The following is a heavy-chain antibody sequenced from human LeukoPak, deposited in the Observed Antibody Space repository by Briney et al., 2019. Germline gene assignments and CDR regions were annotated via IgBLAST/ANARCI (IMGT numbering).Heavy chain of an antibody. Sequence: PGGSLRLSCAASGFTFSSYWMHWVRQAPGKGLVWVSRINSDGRSTSYADSVKGRFTISRDNAKNTLYLQMNSLRAEDTAVYYCASLLDYDYVWGSYRTHDYWGQGTLVTVSS. CDR3: ASLLDYDYVWGSYRTHDY. V-gene: IGHV3-74*01. CDR1: GFTFSSYW. D-gene: IGHD3-16*02. CDR2: INSDGRST. J-gene: IGHJ4*02.